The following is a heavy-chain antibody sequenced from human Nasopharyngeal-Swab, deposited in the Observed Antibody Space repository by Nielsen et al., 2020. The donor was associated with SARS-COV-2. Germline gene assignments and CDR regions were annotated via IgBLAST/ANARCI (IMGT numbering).Heavy chain of an antibody. CDR3: ARPDGYYYYYYMDV. V-gene: IGHV3-7*01. D-gene: IGHD1-14*01. CDR1: GFTFSSYW. J-gene: IGHJ6*03. CDR2: IKQDGSEK. Sequence: GGSLRLSCAASGFTFSSYWMSWVRQAPGKGLEWVANIKQDGSEKYYVDSVKGRSTISRDNAKNSLYLQMNSLRAEDTAVYYCARPDGYYYYYYMDVWGKGTTVTVSS.